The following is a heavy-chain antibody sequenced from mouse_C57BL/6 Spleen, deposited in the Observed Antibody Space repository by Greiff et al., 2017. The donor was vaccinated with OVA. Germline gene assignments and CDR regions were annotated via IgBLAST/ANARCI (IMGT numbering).Heavy chain of an antibody. CDR2: INYDGSST. D-gene: IGHD4-1*01. Sequence: EVQLVESEGGLVQPGSSMKLSCTASGFTFSDYYMAWVRQVPEKGLEWVANINYDGSSTYYLDSLKSRFIISRDNATNILYLQMSRLKSEDTATDYCARVRWDEGYWYFDVWGTGTTVTVSS. J-gene: IGHJ1*03. CDR3: ARVRWDEGYWYFDV. V-gene: IGHV5-16*01. CDR1: GFTFSDYY.